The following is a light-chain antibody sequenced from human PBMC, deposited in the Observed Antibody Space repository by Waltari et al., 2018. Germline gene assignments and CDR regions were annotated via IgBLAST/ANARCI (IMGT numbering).Light chain of an antibody. V-gene: IGLV2-23*01. CDR3: CSYARRDVV. CDR2: EGS. Sequence: QSALTQPASVSGSPGQSITISCTGNSSDVGSYDLVSWYQQYPGEAPKLMIYEGSKRPSEISKRFSGSKSGNTASLTISGLQAEDEADYYCCSYARRDVVFGGGTKLTVL. CDR1: SSDVGSYDL. J-gene: IGLJ2*01.